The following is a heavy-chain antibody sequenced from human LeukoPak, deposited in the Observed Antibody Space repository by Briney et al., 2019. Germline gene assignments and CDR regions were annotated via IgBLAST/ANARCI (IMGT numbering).Heavy chain of an antibody. Sequence: GGSLRLSCAASGFTFSSYSMNWVRQAPGKGLEWGAYISGSSSTKYYADSVKGRFTISRDNAKHSLYLQMNSLRAEDTAVYYCARDLHESSGYYFFDYWGQGTLVTVSS. CDR2: ISGSSSTK. D-gene: IGHD3-22*01. V-gene: IGHV3-48*01. CDR1: GFTFSSYS. J-gene: IGHJ4*02. CDR3: ARDLHESSGYYFFDY.